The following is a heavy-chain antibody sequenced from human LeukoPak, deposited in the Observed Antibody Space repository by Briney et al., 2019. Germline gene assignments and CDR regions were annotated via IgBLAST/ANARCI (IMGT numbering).Heavy chain of an antibody. Sequence: PGGSLRLSCAASGFTFSSYAMHWVRQAPGKGLEWVAVISYDGSNKYYADSVKGRFTISRDNSKNTLYLQMNSLRAEDTAVYYCARDSIGYQLLFWFDPWGQGTLVTVSS. CDR3: ARDSIGYQLLFWFDP. CDR1: GFTFSSYA. V-gene: IGHV3-30*04. D-gene: IGHD2-2*01. CDR2: ISYDGSNK. J-gene: IGHJ5*02.